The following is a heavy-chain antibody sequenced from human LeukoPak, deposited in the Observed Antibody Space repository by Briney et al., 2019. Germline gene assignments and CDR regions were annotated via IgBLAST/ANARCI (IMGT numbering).Heavy chain of an antibody. V-gene: IGHV3-23*01. CDR1: GFTLSSYA. CDR3: AKVYSSGWSYYFDY. D-gene: IGHD6-19*01. CDR2: ISGSGGTT. J-gene: IGHJ4*02. Sequence: PGGSLRLSCAASGFTLSSYAMTWVRQAPGKGLEWVSAISGSGGTTYYADSVKGRFTISRDNSKNTLYLQMNSLRAEDTAIYYCAKVYSSGWSYYFDYWGQGTLVTVSS.